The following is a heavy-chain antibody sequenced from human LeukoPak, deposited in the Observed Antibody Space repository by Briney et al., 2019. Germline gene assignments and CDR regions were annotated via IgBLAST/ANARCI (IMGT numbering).Heavy chain of an antibody. J-gene: IGHJ4*02. V-gene: IGHV3-23*01. Sequence: GRSLRLSCAASGFTFDDYAMHWVRQAPGKGLEWVSGISPGGGPTYYADSVKGRFTISRDDSKNTLYLQMNNLRADDTAVYYCAKDGAWLRFDDWGQGILVTVSS. CDR3: AKDGAWLRFDD. CDR1: GFTFDDYA. CDR2: ISPGGGPT. D-gene: IGHD5-12*01.